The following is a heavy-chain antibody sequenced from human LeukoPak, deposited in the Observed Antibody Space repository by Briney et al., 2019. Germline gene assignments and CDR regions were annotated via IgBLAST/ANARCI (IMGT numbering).Heavy chain of an antibody. CDR3: AKGRGLAVRPPNEGFFDQ. J-gene: IGHJ4*02. CDR1: GFTLSDYW. D-gene: IGHD6-6*01. CDR2: IDQDESDE. V-gene: IGHV3-7*03. Sequence: GGSLRLSCAASGFTLSDYWMSWVRQAPGKGLEWVANIDQDESDENYVDSVKGRFTISRDDAKNLLYLQMNSLRLDDTAVYYCAKGRGLAVRPPNEGFFDQWGLGTLVTVSS.